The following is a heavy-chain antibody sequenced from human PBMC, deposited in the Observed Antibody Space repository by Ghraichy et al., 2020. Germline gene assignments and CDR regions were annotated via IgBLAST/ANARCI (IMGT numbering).Heavy chain of an antibody. CDR3: ARKSIAAAERLIDY. V-gene: IGHV4-34*01. CDR2: INHSGST. J-gene: IGHJ4*02. Sequence: SETLSLTCAVYGGSFSGYYWSWIRQPPGKGLEWIGEINHSGSTNYNPSLKSRVTISVDTSKNQFSLKLSSVTAADTAVYYCARKSIAAAERLIDYWGQGTLVTVSS. D-gene: IGHD6-13*01. CDR1: GGSFSGYY.